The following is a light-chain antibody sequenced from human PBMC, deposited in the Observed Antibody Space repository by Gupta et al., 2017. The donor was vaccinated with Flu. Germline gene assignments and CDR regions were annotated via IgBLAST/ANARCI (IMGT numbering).Light chain of an antibody. Sequence: SITISCTGTSSDVGGYNYVSWYQQHPGKAPKLMIYEVSKRPAGISNRFSGSKSGNTASLTISGLQAEDEADYYCGSYTRSSTLLFGGGTKLTVL. CDR3: GSYTRSSTLL. CDR1: SSDVGGYNY. CDR2: EVS. V-gene: IGLV2-14*01. J-gene: IGLJ2*01.